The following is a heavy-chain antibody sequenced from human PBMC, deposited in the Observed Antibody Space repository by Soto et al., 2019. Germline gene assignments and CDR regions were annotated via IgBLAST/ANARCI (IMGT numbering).Heavy chain of an antibody. D-gene: IGHD2-2*01. J-gene: IGHJ4*02. Sequence: EVQLLESGGGLVQRGGSLRLSCAASGFTFSNYAMGWVRQAPGKGLEWVSAITSSGGSTYYADSVKGRFTISRDNSKKTLYLQGNSLRAEDTAVYYCAKGMSHQSPRGVDYWGQGTLVTVSS. CDR2: ITSSGGST. CDR1: GFTFSNYA. V-gene: IGHV3-23*01. CDR3: AKGMSHQSPRGVDY.